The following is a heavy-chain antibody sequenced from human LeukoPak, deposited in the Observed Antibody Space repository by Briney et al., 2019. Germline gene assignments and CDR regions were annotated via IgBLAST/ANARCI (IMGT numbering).Heavy chain of an antibody. J-gene: IGHJ4*02. Sequence: ASVKVSCKASGYTFINYGIAWVRQAPGQGLEWMGWISGYNDNTNYAQNLQGRVTMSADTSTNTTYMELRGLRFDDTAVYYCARGGVGSAYVDYWGQGTLVSVSS. CDR1: GYTFINYG. CDR2: ISGYNDNT. D-gene: IGHD3-22*01. CDR3: ARGGVGSAYVDY. V-gene: IGHV1-18*04.